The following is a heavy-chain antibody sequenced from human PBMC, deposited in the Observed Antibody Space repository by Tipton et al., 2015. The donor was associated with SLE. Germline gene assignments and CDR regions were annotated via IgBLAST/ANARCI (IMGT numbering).Heavy chain of an antibody. CDR2: IYSGGST. D-gene: IGHD6-19*01. V-gene: IGHV3-53*01. CDR1: GFSVSSNY. Sequence: SLRLSCAASGFSVSSNYMSWVRQSPGKGLEWVSVIYSGGSTYYADSVKGRFTISRDNAKNSLYLQMNSLRADDTAVYYCARGMAGTRGAFDIWGQGTMVTVSS. CDR3: ARGMAGTRGAFDI. J-gene: IGHJ3*02.